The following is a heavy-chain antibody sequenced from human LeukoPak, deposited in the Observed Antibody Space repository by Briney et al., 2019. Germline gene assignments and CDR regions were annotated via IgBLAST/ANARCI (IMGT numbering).Heavy chain of an antibody. Sequence: GGSLRLSCAASGFTFSRYSMNWVRQAPGKGLEWVSRINHDGSSTNYADSVKGRFTISRDNAKNTLYLQMNSLRAEDTAVYYCVRDWGYDSSGYWQKYFDTWGQGTLVTVSS. J-gene: IGHJ4*02. D-gene: IGHD3-22*01. V-gene: IGHV3-74*01. CDR2: INHDGSST. CDR3: VRDWGYDSSGYWQKYFDT. CDR1: GFTFSRYS.